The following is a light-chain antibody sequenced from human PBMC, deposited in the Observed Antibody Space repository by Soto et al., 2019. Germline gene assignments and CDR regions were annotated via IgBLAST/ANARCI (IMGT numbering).Light chain of an antibody. CDR2: DVS. J-gene: IGLJ1*01. CDR1: SSDVGGYNY. Sequence: QSALTQPVSVSGSPGQSITIFCTGTSSDVGGYNYVSWYQQHPGKAPKLVIYDVSTRPSGVSNRFSGSKSGNTASLTISGLQAEDEADYYCYSYTSSSTYVFGTGTKVTVL. V-gene: IGLV2-14*01. CDR3: YSYTSSSTYV.